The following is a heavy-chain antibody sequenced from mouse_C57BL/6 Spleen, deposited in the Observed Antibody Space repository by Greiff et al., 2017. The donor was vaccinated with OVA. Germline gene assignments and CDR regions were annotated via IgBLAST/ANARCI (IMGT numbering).Heavy chain of an antibody. CDR2: IYPGDGDT. J-gene: IGHJ1*03. Sequence: QVHVKQSGAELVKPGASVKISCKASGYAFSSYWMNWVKQRPGKGLEWIGQIYPGDGDTNYNGKFKGKATLTADNSSSTAYMQLSSLTSEDSAVYFCARTAYSNYTSWYFDVWGTGTTVTVSS. CDR1: GYAFSSYW. CDR3: ARTAYSNYTSWYFDV. D-gene: IGHD2-5*01. V-gene: IGHV1-80*01.